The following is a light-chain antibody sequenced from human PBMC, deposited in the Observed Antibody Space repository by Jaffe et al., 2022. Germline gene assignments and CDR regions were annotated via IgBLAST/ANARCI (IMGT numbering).Light chain of an antibody. CDR1: QGISSY. CDR2: AAS. V-gene: IGKV1-8*01. CDR3: QQYYSYHSIT. Sequence: AIRMTQSPSSLSASTGDRVTITCRASQGISSYLAWYQQKPGKAPKLLIYAASTLQSGVPSRFSGSGSGTDFTLTISCLQSEDFATYYCQQYYSYHSITFGQGTRLEIK. J-gene: IGKJ5*01.